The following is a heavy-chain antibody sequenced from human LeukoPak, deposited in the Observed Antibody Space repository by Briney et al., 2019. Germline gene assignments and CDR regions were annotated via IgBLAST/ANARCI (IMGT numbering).Heavy chain of an antibody. CDR3: SYYGSGSYYLYYYYYGMDV. V-gene: IGHV1-69*13. CDR1: GYTFTSYG. Sequence: SVKVSCKASGYTFTSYGISWVRQAPGQGLEWMGGIIPIFGTANYAQKFQGRVTITADESTSTAYMELSSLRSEDTAVYYCSYYGSGSYYLYYYYYGMDVWGQGTTVTVSS. D-gene: IGHD3-10*01. CDR2: IIPIFGTA. J-gene: IGHJ6*02.